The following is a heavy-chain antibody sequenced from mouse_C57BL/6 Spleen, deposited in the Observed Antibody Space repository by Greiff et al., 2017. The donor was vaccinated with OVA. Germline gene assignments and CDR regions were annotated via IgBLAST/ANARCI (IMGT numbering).Heavy chain of an antibody. Sequence: QVQLKQSGAELVRPGASVKMSCKASGYTFTSYNMHWVKQTPRQGLEWIGAIYPGNGDTSYNQKVKGKATLTVDKSSITAYMQLSSLTSEDSAVYFCARDYGSSSGYFDYWGQGTTLTVSS. CDR3: ARDYGSSSGYFDY. CDR2: IYPGNGDT. D-gene: IGHD1-1*01. J-gene: IGHJ2*01. CDR1: GYTFTSYN. V-gene: IGHV1-12*01.